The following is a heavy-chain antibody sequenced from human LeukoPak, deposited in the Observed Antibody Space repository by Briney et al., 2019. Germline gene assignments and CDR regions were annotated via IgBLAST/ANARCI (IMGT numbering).Heavy chain of an antibody. CDR3: ARTRISMVRGVIRCWFDP. J-gene: IGHJ5*02. D-gene: IGHD3-10*01. CDR1: GGSFSDYS. CDR2: INHSGST. Sequence: PSETLSLTCTVSGGSFSDYSWSWIRQPPGEGLEWIGEINHSGSTNYNPSLKSGVTISVDTSKNQFSLKLSSVTAADTAVYYCARTRISMVRGVIRCWFDPWGQGTQVTVSS. V-gene: IGHV4-34*01.